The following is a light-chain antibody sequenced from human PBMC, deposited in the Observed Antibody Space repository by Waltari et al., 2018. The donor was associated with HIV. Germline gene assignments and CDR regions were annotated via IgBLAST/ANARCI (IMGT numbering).Light chain of an antibody. J-gene: IGLJ2*01. V-gene: IGLV3-1*01. CDR1: KLGGKY. CDR3: QAWDSATGV. CDR2: QDN. Sequence: SYELTQPPPVSVSPGQTASITCPGNKLGGKYASWYQQKPGQSPVLVIYQDNKRPSGIPERFSGSNSGNTATLTISGTQTMDEADYYCQAWDSATGVFGGGTNLTVL.